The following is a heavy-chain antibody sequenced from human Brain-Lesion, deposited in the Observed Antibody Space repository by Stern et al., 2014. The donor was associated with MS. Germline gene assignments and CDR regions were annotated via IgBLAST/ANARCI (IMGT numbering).Heavy chain of an antibody. CDR3: ARTGDDFGDYSLSY. Sequence: QLVESGPGLVKPSETLSLTCTVSGGSINTNNYYWGWIRQPPGKGLEWIGNIYSSGSTFYSPSLKSRVPMSVDPSKNQFSLKLSPVTAADTAVYYCARTGDDFGDYSLSYWGQGTLVTVSS. CDR1: GGSINTNNYY. CDR2: IYSSGST. J-gene: IGHJ4*02. D-gene: IGHD4-17*01. V-gene: IGHV4-39*01.